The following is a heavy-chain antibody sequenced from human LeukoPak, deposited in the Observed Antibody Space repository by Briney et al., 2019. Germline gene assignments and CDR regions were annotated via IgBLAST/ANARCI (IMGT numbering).Heavy chain of an antibody. CDR1: GFTFRTDW. V-gene: IGHV3-7*01. J-gene: IGHJ4*02. CDR3: AREWN. CDR2: IKDDGSEI. Sequence: GGSLRLSCVASGFTFRTDWMSWVRQAPGKGPEWVASIKDDGSEIYYVDSVRGRFTISRDNAKTSLYLQKNSLRAEDTAVYYCAREWNWGQGSLVTVSS.